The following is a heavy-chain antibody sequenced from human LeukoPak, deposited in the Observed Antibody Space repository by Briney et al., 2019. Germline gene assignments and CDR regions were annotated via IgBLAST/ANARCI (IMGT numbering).Heavy chain of an antibody. CDR2: ISAYNGDT. Sequence: ASVKVSCKASGYTFTSHSISWVRQAPGQGLEWMGWISAYNGDTKYAQKTQGRVTMTTDASTSTAYMELRSLRSDDTAVYYCARVVVSPYGDYEDYWGQGTLVTVSS. CDR3: ARVVVSPYGDYEDY. V-gene: IGHV1-18*01. D-gene: IGHD4-17*01. J-gene: IGHJ4*02. CDR1: GYTFTSHS.